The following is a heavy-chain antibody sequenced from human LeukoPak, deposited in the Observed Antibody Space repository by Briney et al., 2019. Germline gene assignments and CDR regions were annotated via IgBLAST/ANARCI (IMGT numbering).Heavy chain of an antibody. Sequence: SVKVSCKASGFTFTSSAMQWVRQARGQRLEWIGWIVVGSGNTNYAQKFQERVTITRDMSTSTAYMELSSLRSEDTAVYYCATICTSCYEGNWFDPWGQGTLVTVSS. CDR1: GFTFTSSA. CDR3: ATICTSCYEGNWFDP. CDR2: IVVGSGNT. D-gene: IGHD2-2*01. J-gene: IGHJ5*02. V-gene: IGHV1-58*02.